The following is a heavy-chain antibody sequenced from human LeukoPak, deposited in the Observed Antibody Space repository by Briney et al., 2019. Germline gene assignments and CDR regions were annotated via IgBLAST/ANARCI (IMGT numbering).Heavy chain of an antibody. J-gene: IGHJ4*02. CDR2: IYYSGST. CDR1: GGSISSYY. D-gene: IGHD3-10*01. CDR3: ARGAGGARPLDY. V-gene: IGHV4-59*08. Sequence: PSETLSLTCTVSGGSISSYYWSWIRQPPGKGLEWIGYIYYSGSTNYNPSLKSRVTISVDTSKNQFSLKLSSVTAADTAVYYCARGAGGARPLDYWGQGTLVTVSS.